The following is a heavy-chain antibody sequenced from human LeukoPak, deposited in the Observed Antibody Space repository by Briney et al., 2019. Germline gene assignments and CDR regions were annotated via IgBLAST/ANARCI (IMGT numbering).Heavy chain of an antibody. V-gene: IGHV1-18*04. J-gene: IGHJ4*02. D-gene: IGHD6-19*01. CDR3: ARDLSSGWYVDY. CDR2: ISAYNGNT. CDR1: GYTFTGYY. Sequence: ASVKVSCKASGYTFTGYYMHWVRQAPGQGLEWMGWISAYNGNTNYAQKLQGRVTMTTDTSTSTAYMELRSLRSDDTAVYYCARDLSSGWYVDYWGQGTLVTVSS.